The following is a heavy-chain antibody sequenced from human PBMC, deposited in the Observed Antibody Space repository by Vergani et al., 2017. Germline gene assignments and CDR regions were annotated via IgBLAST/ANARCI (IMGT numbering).Heavy chain of an antibody. V-gene: IGHV3-15*07. J-gene: IGHJ6*02. CDR1: GFSFRNAW. Sequence: EVQLVESGGGIVKPGGSLRLSCVASGFSFRNAWMNWVRRTPGKGLEWVGRIKSTFDRGTIDYAAAVKGRFTISRDDSKNTLFLQMNGLKTEDIGVYYCTTDXRYCGDGSCYWLRDHHYYGMDVWGQGTTVTVSS. CDR2: IKSTFDRGTI. CDR3: TTDXRYCGDGSCYWLRDHHYYGMDV. D-gene: IGHD2-21*01.